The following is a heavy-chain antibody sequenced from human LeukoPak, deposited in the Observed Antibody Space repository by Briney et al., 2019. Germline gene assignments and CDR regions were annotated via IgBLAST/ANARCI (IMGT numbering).Heavy chain of an antibody. D-gene: IGHD5-18*01. Sequence: SETLSLTCTVSGGSIRGSTSYWGWIRQPPGKGREWIGSIFYSGSTYFNPSLKSRVTISVDTSKNQFSLKLSSVTAADTAVYYCARGNVDTAMVDYWGQGTLVTVSS. V-gene: IGHV4-39*07. CDR1: GGSIRGSTSY. CDR2: IFYSGST. CDR3: ARGNVDTAMVDY. J-gene: IGHJ4*02.